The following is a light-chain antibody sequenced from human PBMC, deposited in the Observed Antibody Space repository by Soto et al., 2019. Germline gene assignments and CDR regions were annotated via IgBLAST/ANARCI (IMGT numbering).Light chain of an antibody. CDR3: QPLT. CDR2: GAS. J-gene: IGKJ4*01. CDR1: QSINSGF. Sequence: EVVLTQSPATLSLSPGERATLSCRASQSINSGFLAWYQQKFGQPPRLLIYGASSRAPGVPDRFSVSGSGTDFSLTISRLEPEDSAVYYCQPLTFGGGTKVEIK. V-gene: IGKV3-20*01.